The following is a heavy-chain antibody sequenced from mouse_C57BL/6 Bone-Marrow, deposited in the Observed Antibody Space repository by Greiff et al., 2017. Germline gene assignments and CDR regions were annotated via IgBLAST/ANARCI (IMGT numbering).Heavy chain of an antibody. CDR1: GFTFSSYA. CDR3: ARGEFGIYDGYWCAY. CDR2: ISDGGSYT. D-gene: IGHD2-3*01. J-gene: IGHJ3*01. Sequence: EVQRVESGGGLVKPGGSLKLSCAASGFTFSSYAMSWVRQTPEKRLEWVATISDGGSYTYYPDNVKGRFTISRDNAKNNLYLQMSHLKSEDTAMYYCARGEFGIYDGYWCAYWGQGTLVTVSA. V-gene: IGHV5-4*01.